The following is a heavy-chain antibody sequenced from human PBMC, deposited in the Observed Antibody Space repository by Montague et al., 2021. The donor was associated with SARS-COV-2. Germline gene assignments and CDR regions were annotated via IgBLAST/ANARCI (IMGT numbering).Heavy chain of an antibody. D-gene: IGHD4-17*01. CDR2: IHHSGST. CDR3: ARGRPVTTFYYYYGMDV. J-gene: IGHJ6*02. CDR1: GGSFSGYY. Sequence: SETLSLTCAVSGGSFSGYYLGWIRQPPGKGLEWIGEIHHSGSTNXNPSLKSRVTISVDTSKNQFSLKLSSVTAADTAVYYCARGRPVTTFYYYYGMDVWGQGTTVTGSS. V-gene: IGHV4-34*01.